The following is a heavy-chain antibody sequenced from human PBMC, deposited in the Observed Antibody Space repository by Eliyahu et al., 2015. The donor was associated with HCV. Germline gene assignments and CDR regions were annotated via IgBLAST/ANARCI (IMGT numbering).Heavy chain of an antibody. CDR3: AKDCYSGSYRDDAFDI. Sequence: EVQLLXSGGGLVQPGGSLXLXCAXSGFTFGIYTXDWVRQXXGKGLXWVSGISGSGGSTYYADSVKGRFTISRDNSKNTLYLQMNSLRAEDTAVYYCAKDCYSGSYRDDAFDIWGQGTMVTVSS. D-gene: IGHD1-26*01. V-gene: IGHV3-23*01. CDR1: GFTFGIYT. CDR2: ISGSGGST. J-gene: IGHJ3*02.